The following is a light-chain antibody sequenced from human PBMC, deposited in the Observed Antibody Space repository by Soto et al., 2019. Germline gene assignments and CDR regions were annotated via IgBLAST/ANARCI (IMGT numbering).Light chain of an antibody. CDR1: QSISSW. CDR2: KAS. CDR3: QQYNSYST. V-gene: IGKV1-5*03. J-gene: IGKJ1*01. Sequence: DIQMTQSPSTLSASVGDRVTITCRASQSISSWLAWYQQKPGEAPKLLIYKASSLQSGVPSRFSGSGSETEFTLTISSLQSDDFATYYCQQYNSYSTFGQGTKVDSK.